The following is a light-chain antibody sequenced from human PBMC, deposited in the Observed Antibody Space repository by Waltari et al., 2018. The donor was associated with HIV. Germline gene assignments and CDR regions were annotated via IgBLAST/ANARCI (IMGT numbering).Light chain of an antibody. Sequence: QSVLTQPPSASGTPGQGVTISCFGDSSNLGSNYVYWYQQLPGTAPKVLIYRNNQRPSGVPDRFAGSKSGASASLTISGLRAADEAVYFCATRDGSLKVFGGGTKLTVL. CDR2: RNN. CDR1: SSNLGSNY. V-gene: IGLV1-47*01. CDR3: ATRDGSLKV. J-gene: IGLJ3*02.